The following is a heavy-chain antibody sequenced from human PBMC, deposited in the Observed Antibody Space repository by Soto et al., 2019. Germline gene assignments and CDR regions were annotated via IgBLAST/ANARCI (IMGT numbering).Heavy chain of an antibody. J-gene: IGHJ5*01. V-gene: IGHV4-59*01. CDR1: GGSISHYY. Sequence: SETLSLTCTVSGGSISHYYWSWIRQPPGKGLEWIGYMYYSGNTNYNPSLKSRVTISVDTSKNQFSLKLSSVTAADTAVYYCARGWRTSPNWFDSWGQGTLVTVSS. D-gene: IGHD1-1*01. CDR3: ARGWRTSPNWFDS. CDR2: MYYSGNT.